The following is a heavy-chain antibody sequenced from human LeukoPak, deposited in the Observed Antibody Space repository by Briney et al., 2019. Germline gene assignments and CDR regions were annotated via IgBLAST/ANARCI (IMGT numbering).Heavy chain of an antibody. J-gene: IGHJ4*02. V-gene: IGHV1-2*02. Sequence: ASVKVSCKASGGTFSSYAISWVRQAPGQGLEWMGWINPNSGYTDYAQNFQGRVTMTRDTSISTAYMELSRLRSDDTAVYYCARDDSSSWSSDFDYRGQGTLVTVSS. D-gene: IGHD6-13*01. CDR3: ARDDSSSWSSDFDY. CDR2: INPNSGYT. CDR1: GGTFSSYA.